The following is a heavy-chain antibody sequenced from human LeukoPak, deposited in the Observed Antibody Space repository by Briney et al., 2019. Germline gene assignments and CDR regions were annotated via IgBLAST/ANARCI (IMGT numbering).Heavy chain of an antibody. D-gene: IGHD3-16*01. CDR3: TRGGRKYLDLGLHEY. CDR1: GFTFGDYA. Sequence: PGGSLRLSCTASGFTFGDYAMSWVRQAPGKGLEWVGFIRSKAYGGTTEYAASVKGRFTISRDDSKSIAYLQMNSLKTEDTAVYYWTRGGRKYLDLGLHEYWGQGTLVTVSS. V-gene: IGHV3-49*04. CDR2: IRSKAYGGTT. J-gene: IGHJ4*02.